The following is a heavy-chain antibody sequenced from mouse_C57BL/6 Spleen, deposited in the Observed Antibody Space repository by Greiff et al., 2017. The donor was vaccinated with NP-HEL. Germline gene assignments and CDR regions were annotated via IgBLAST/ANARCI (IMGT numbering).Heavy chain of an antibody. D-gene: IGHD1-1*01. CDR1: GYTFTDYY. J-gene: IGHJ1*03. CDR2: INPNNGGT. V-gene: IGHV1-26*01. Sequence: EVQLQQSGPELVKPGASVKISCKASGYTFTDYYMNWVKQSHGKSLEWIGDINPNNGGTSYNQKFKGKATLTVDKSSSTAYMELRSLTSEDSAVYYCARGGYYGRWYFDVWGTGTTVTVSS. CDR3: ARGGYYGRWYFDV.